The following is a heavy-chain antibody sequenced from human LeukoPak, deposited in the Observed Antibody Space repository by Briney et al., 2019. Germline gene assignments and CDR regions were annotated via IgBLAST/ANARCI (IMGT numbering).Heavy chain of an antibody. V-gene: IGHV3-21*04. D-gene: IGHD2-2*01. CDR2: ISSSSSYI. CDR3: TRGPHCSSTSCYSPPLFDY. Sequence: PGGSLRLSCAASGFTFSSYSMNWVRQAPGKGLEWVSSISSSSSYIYYADSVKGRFTISRDNAKNSLYLQMNSLKTEDTAVYYCTRGPHCSSTSCYSPPLFDYWGQGTLVTVSS. CDR1: GFTFSSYS. J-gene: IGHJ4*02.